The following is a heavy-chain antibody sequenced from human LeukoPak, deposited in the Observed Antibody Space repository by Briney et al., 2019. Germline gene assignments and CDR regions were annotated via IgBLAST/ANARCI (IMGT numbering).Heavy chain of an antibody. CDR2: ISSLGSTI. CDR3: AREVSTAHYGMDV. Sequence: GGSLRLSCAASGFTFSDYSMYWIRQAPGKGLEWVSYISSLGSTIYYADSVQGRFTISRDNAKSSLYLQMNSLRAEDTAVYYCAREVSTAHYGMDVWGQGTTVTVS. CDR1: GFTFSDYS. V-gene: IGHV3-11*01. J-gene: IGHJ6*02. D-gene: IGHD5/OR15-5a*01.